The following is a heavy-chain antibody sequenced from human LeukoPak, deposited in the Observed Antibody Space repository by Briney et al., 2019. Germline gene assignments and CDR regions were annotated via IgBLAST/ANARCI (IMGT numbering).Heavy chain of an antibody. Sequence: ASVKVSCMASGYTFTSYGISWVRQAPGQGLEWMGWISAYNGNTNYAQKLQGRVTMTTDTSTSTAYMELRSLRSDDTAVYYCARVGIAAARDDAFDIWGQGTMVTVSS. CDR3: ARVGIAAARDDAFDI. CDR2: ISAYNGNT. J-gene: IGHJ3*02. V-gene: IGHV1-18*01. D-gene: IGHD6-13*01. CDR1: GYTFTSYG.